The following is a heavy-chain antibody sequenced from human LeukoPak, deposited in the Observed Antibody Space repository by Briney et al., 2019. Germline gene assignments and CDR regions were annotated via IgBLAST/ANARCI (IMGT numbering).Heavy chain of an antibody. CDR1: GFTLSSYA. CDR3: ARDDDGDNPPDY. V-gene: IGHV3-23*01. CDR2: ISGGGGGT. Sequence: GGSLRLSCAASGFTLSSYAMSWVRQAPGKGLEWVSSISGGGGGTFYADSVKGRFSISRDNSKNTVYLQMNSLRAEDTAVYYCARDDDGDNPPDYWGQGTLVTVSS. D-gene: IGHD4-17*01. J-gene: IGHJ4*02.